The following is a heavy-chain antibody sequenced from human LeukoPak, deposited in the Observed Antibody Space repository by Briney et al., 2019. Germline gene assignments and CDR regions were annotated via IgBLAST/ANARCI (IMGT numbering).Heavy chain of an antibody. CDR2: INHSGST. D-gene: IGHD2-2*01. CDR1: GGSFSGYY. J-gene: IGHJ5*02. Sequence: SETLSLTCAVYGGSFSGYYWSWIRQPPGKGLEWIGEINHSGSTNYNPSLKSRVTISVDTSKNQFSLKRSSVTAADTAVYYCARKSRTRYCSSTSCSSPKFDPWGQGTLVTVSS. CDR3: ARKSRTRYCSSTSCSSPKFDP. V-gene: IGHV4-34*01.